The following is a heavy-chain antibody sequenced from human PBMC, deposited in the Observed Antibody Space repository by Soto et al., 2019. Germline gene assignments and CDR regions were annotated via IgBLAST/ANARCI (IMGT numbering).Heavy chain of an antibody. CDR2: IYYSGNT. Sequence: PSETLSLTCTVSGGSISSGGYYWNWIRQHPGKGLEWIGYIYYSGNTYYNPSLKSRVTISVDTSKNQFSLKLSSVTAADTAVYFCARELHGKIDWFREDPYGMDVWGQGTTVTVSS. CDR3: ARELHGKIDWFREDPYGMDV. D-gene: IGHD3-9*01. J-gene: IGHJ6*02. CDR1: GGSISSGGYY. V-gene: IGHV4-31*03.